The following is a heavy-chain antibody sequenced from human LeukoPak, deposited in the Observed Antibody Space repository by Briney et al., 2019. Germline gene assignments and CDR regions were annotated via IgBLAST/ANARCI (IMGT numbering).Heavy chain of an antibody. D-gene: IGHD5-18*01. CDR2: IIPIFGTA. J-gene: IGHJ4*02. V-gene: IGHV1-69*05. CDR3: TYSYGYWYYFDY. CDR1: GGTFSSYA. Sequence: SVKLSCKASGGTFSSYAISWVRQAPGQGLEWMGRIIPIFGTANYAQKFQGRVTITTDESTSTAYMELSSLRSEDTAVYYCTYSYGYWYYFDYWGQGTLVTVSS.